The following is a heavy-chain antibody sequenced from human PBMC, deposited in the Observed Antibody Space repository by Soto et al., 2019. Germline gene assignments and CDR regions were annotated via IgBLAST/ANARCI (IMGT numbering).Heavy chain of an antibody. CDR2: INPKSGGT. J-gene: IGHJ4*02. V-gene: IGHV1-2*02. CDR3: ARDLAKGGGSAGFDY. CDR1: GYTFTVYY. Sequence: SVKVSCKASGYTFTVYYMHWVRQAPGQGLECMGWINPKSGGTMYPQKFQGRVTMTWDTSISTAYMALTRLRSDDTAVYYCARDLAKGGGSAGFDYWGQGTLVTVSS. D-gene: IGHD1-26*01.